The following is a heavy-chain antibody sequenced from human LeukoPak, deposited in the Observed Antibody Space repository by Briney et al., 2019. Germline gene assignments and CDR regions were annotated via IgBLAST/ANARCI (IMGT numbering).Heavy chain of an antibody. CDR2: INHSGST. V-gene: IGHV4-34*01. Sequence: PSETLSLTCAVYGGSFSGDYWSWIRQPPGKGLEWIGEINHSGSTNYNPSLKSRVTISVDTSKNQFSLKLSSVTAADTAVYYCALCSEPAFEIWGQGTMVTASS. CDR3: ALCSEPAFEI. D-gene: IGHD1-26*01. J-gene: IGHJ3*02. CDR1: GGSFSGDY.